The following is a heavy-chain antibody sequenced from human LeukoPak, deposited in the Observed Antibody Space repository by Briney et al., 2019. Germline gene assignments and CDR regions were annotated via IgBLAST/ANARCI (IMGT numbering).Heavy chain of an antibody. D-gene: IGHD4-17*01. CDR3: ARDGHGDYGGDY. Sequence: GASVKVSCKASGYTFSSYAISWVRQAPGQGLEWMGWISTYNGNTNHAQKLQGRVTMTTNTSTSSAYMELRSLRSDDTAVYYCARDGHGDYGGDYWGQGTLVTVSS. J-gene: IGHJ4*02. V-gene: IGHV1-18*01. CDR1: GYTFSSYA. CDR2: ISTYNGNT.